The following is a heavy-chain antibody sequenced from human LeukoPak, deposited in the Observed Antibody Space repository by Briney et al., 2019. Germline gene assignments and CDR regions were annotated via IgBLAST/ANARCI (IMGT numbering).Heavy chain of an antibody. Sequence: GRSLRLSCAASGFTFSSYAIHWVRQAPGKGLEWVAVISYDGSTKYNADSVKGRFNISRDNSENTLYLLMNSLRGEDTAIYYCALLGSKLLWRIDYWGQGTLVTVSS. J-gene: IGHJ4*02. CDR3: ALLGSKLLWRIDY. V-gene: IGHV3-30*04. CDR1: GFTFSSYA. CDR2: ISYDGSTK. D-gene: IGHD3-10*01.